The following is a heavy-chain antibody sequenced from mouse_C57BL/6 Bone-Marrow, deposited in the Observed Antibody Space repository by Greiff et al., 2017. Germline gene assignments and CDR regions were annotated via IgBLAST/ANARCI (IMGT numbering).Heavy chain of an antibody. CDR3: ARGGYGNYVSYYYARDY. J-gene: IGHJ4*01. D-gene: IGHD2-1*01. CDR2: IDPSDSET. Sequence: QVQLQQPGAELVRPGSSVKLSCKASGYTFTSYWMHWVKQRPIQGLEWIGNIDPSDSETHYNQKFKDKATLTVDKSSSTAYMQLSSLTSEDSAVYYCARGGYGNYVSYYYARDYWGQGTSVTVSS. CDR1: GYTFTSYW. V-gene: IGHV1-52*01.